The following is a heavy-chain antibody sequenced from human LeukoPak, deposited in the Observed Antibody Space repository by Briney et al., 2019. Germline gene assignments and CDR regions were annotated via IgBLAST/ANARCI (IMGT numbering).Heavy chain of an antibody. CDR3: AGYSSGWSSGGGY. V-gene: IGHV4-39*01. J-gene: IGHJ4*02. CDR1: GGSISSLTYY. Sequence: SETLSLTCTVSGGSISSLTYYWGWIRQPPGKGLEWIASVYYSGTTYYSPSLKSRVTISVNRSNNQFSLRLTSVTAADTAVYFCAGYSSGWSSGGGYWGQGTLVTVSS. D-gene: IGHD6-19*01. CDR2: VYYSGTT.